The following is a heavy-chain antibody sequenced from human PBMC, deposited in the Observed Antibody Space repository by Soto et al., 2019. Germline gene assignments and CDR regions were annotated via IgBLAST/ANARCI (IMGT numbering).Heavy chain of an antibody. Sequence: ASVKVSFKASGYTFTSYYMHWLRQAPGQGLEWMGIINPSGGSTSYAQKFQGRVTMTRDTSTSTVYMELSSLRSEDTAVYYCARDPNGRGYSYGEYYYYYGMDVWGQGTTVTVYS. CDR3: ARDPNGRGYSYGEYYYYYGMDV. V-gene: IGHV1-46*01. CDR2: INPSGGST. J-gene: IGHJ6*02. D-gene: IGHD5-18*01. CDR1: GYTFTSYY.